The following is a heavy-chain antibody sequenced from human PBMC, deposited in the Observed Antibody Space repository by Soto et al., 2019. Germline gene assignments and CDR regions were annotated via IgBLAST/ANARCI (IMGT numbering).Heavy chain of an antibody. CDR1: GGSFSGYY. Sequence: SETLSLTCAVYGGSFSGYYWSWIRQPPGKGLEWIGEINHSGSTNYNPSLKSRVTISVDTSKNQFSLKLSSVTAADTAVYYCARGNKYYYDSSGYFWSYWGQGTLVTVSS. D-gene: IGHD3-22*01. CDR2: INHSGST. CDR3: ARGNKYYYDSSGYFWSY. J-gene: IGHJ4*02. V-gene: IGHV4-34*01.